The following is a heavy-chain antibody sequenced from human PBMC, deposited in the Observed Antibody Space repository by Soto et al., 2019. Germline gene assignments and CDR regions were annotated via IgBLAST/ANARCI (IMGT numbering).Heavy chain of an antibody. V-gene: IGHV1-18*01. Sequence: ASVKVSWKASGYTFTSYGISWVRQAPGQGLEWMGWISAYNGNTNYAQKLQGRVTMTTDTSTSTAYMELRSLRSDDTAVYYCARGSIVVVTGVLFPAPDYWGQGTLVTVSS. CDR1: GYTFTSYG. CDR3: ARGSIVVVTGVLFPAPDY. D-gene: IGHD2-21*02. J-gene: IGHJ4*02. CDR2: ISAYNGNT.